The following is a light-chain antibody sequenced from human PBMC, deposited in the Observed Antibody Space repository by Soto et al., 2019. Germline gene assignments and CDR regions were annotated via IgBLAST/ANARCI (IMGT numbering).Light chain of an antibody. V-gene: IGKV3-11*01. Sequence: EIVLTQSPSTLYLSPGDSATLSCTVSQDIHIFLAWYQQKPGQAPRLLIYNASQRATGIPARFTGSGSGTDFTLTIRSLGPEDFAVYYCQQRYNWPPLTFGGGTKVDI. CDR3: QQRYNWPPLT. J-gene: IGKJ4*01. CDR2: NAS. CDR1: QDIHIF.